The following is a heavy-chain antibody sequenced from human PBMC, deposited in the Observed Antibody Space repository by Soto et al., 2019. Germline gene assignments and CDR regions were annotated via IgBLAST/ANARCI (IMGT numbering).Heavy chain of an antibody. CDR3: ASRDPGTSVDY. Sequence: SETLSLTCAVSGGSFTSNNWWTWVRQPPGQGLEWIGEIYRTGSTNYNPSLKSRVTISLDKSENQFSLEVTSLTAADTAVYYCASRDPGTSVDYWGQGTLVTVSS. J-gene: IGHJ4*02. V-gene: IGHV4-4*02. D-gene: IGHD1-7*01. CDR1: GGSFTSNNW. CDR2: IYRTGST.